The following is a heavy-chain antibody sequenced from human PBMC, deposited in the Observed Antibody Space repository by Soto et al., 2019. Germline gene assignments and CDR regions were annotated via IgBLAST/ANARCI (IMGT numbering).Heavy chain of an antibody. CDR2: ITSSSTTI. CDR1: GFTFSTYS. D-gene: IGHD3-10*01. CDR3: APDRGKDPS. V-gene: IGHV3-48*01. J-gene: IGHJ5*02. Sequence: EVQLVESGGGLVQPGGSLRLSCVASGFTFSTYSISWVRQAPGKGLEWISYITSSSTTIYYADSEKGRFTISRDNAKNSLYMQMNSLRAEDAAVYYCAPDRGKDPSWGQGTPVTVSS.